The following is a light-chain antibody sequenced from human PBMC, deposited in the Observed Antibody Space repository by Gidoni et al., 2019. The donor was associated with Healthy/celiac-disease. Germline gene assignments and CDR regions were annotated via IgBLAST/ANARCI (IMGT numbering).Light chain of an antibody. J-gene: IGKJ4*01. CDR2: KVS. Sequence: VMTQSPLSLPVTLEQPASIFSRSSQSLVYSDRNTYLNWFKQRPGQSPRRLIDKVSKRDSGVTDRFSGSGSDTDFTLKISRVEDEDVGVYYCMQGTHWPFGGGTKVEIK. V-gene: IGKV2-30*01. CDR1: QSLVYSDRNTY. CDR3: MQGTHWP.